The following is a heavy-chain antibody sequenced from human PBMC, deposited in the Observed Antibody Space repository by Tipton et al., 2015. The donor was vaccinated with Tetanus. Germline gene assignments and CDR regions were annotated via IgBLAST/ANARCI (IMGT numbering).Heavy chain of an antibody. Sequence: LRLSCTVSGASFSSGDYYWSWIRKPPGKDLEWIGYIYQTGTTYYNPSLKGRVTISMDRSNTQFSLRLDSLTAADTAVYYCARQDTLNYYYVGYFHDWGQGTLVTVSS. CDR2: IYQTGTT. V-gene: IGHV4-30-4*01. J-gene: IGHJ1*01. D-gene: IGHD3-22*01. CDR3: ARQDTLNYYYVGYFHD. CDR1: GASFSSGDYY.